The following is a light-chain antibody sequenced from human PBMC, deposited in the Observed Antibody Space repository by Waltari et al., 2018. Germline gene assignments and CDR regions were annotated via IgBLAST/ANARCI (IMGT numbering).Light chain of an antibody. CDR2: RDT. CDR3: QSADTGGVYPG. J-gene: IGLJ3*02. Sequence: YQKKPGQAPLLLINRDTGSPTGISVRFPVSSSGTTVTWTISDVQAEDEADYYCQSADTGGVYPGFGGGTKLTVL. V-gene: IGLV3-25*03.